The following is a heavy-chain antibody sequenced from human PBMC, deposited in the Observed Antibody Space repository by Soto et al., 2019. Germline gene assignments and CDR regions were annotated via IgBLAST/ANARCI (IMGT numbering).Heavy chain of an antibody. Sequence: EVQLVESGGGLVQPGGSLRLSCAASGFTFSSYDMHWVRQATGKGLEWVSAIGTAGDTYYPGSVKGRFTISRENAKNSLYLQMNSLRAGDTAVYYCARAPGYCSGGSCFPYFDYWGRGTLVTVSS. D-gene: IGHD2-15*01. J-gene: IGHJ4*02. CDR3: ARAPGYCSGGSCFPYFDY. CDR1: GFTFSSYD. CDR2: IGTAGDT. V-gene: IGHV3-13*01.